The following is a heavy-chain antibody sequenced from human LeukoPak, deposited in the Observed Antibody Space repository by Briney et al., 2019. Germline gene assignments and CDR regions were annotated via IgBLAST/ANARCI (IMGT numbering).Heavy chain of an antibody. CDR3: AKETAIAAAGPLFYYYGMDV. CDR2: IRDKANSYTT. J-gene: IGHJ6*02. Sequence: PGGSLRLSCAASGFTFSDHYMGWVRQAPGKGLEWVGRIRDKANSYTTQYAASVKGRFTVSRDDSKSSLSLQMNSLKTEDTAVYYCAKETAIAAAGPLFYYYGMDVWGQGTTVTVSS. D-gene: IGHD6-13*01. V-gene: IGHV3-72*01. CDR1: GFTFSDHY.